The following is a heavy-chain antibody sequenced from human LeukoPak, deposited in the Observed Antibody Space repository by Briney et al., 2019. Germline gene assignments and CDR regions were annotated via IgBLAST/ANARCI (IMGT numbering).Heavy chain of an antibody. V-gene: IGHV1-18*01. J-gene: IGHJ6*02. CDR1: GYTFTSYG. D-gene: IGHD4-17*01. CDR3: ARVYHADYDSLSGYYYYYGMDV. Sequence: ASVKVSCKASGYTFTSYGISWVRQAPGQGLEWMGWISAYNGNTNYAQKLQGRVTMTTDTSTSTAYMELRSLRSDDTAVYYCARVYHADYDSLSGYYYYYGMDVWGQGTTVTVSS. CDR2: ISAYNGNT.